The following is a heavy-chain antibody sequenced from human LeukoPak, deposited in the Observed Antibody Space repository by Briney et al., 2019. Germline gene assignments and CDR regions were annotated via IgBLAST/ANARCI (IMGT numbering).Heavy chain of an antibody. Sequence: SETLSLTCTVSGGSISSSSYYWGWIRQPPGKGLEWIGSIYYSGSTYYNPSLKSRVTISVDTSKNQFSLKLSSVTAADTAVYYCASRSFWFGEIDYWGQGTLVTVSS. CDR1: GGSISSSSYY. J-gene: IGHJ4*02. CDR2: IYYSGST. V-gene: IGHV4-39*07. CDR3: ASRSFWFGEIDY. D-gene: IGHD3-10*01.